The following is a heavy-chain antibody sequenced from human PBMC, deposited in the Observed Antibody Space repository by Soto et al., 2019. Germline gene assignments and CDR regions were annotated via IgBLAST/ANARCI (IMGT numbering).Heavy chain of an antibody. J-gene: IGHJ5*02. CDR3: ARDGAVAPGEVWFDP. CDR1: GFTFSSYA. D-gene: IGHD3-16*01. CDR2: ISYDGSNK. Sequence: PGGSLRLSCAASGFTFSSYAMHWVRQAPGKGLEWVAVISYDGSNKYYADSVKGRFTISRDNSKNTLYLQMNSLRAEDTAVYYCARDGAVAPGEVWFDPWGQGTLVTVSS. V-gene: IGHV3-30-3*01.